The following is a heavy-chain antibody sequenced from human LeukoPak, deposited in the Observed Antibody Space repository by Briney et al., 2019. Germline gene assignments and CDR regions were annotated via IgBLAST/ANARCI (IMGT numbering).Heavy chain of an antibody. CDR1: GFTFSTYSMN. V-gene: IGHV4-39*01. CDR2: IYYSGRT. CDR3: ARPLLTYYDDSGYGY. J-gene: IGHJ4*02. D-gene: IGHD3-22*01. Sequence: GSLRLSCAASGFTFSTYSMNWVRQPPGKGLEWIGSIYYSGRTDYNPSLKSRVTISVDASTNQLSLRLSSVTAADTAVYYCARPLLTYYDDSGYGYWGQGTLVTVSS.